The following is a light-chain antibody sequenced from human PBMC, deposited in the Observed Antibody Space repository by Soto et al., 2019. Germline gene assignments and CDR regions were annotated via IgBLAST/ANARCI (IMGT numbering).Light chain of an antibody. CDR2: GAS. V-gene: IGKV3-15*01. J-gene: IGKJ2*02. CDR1: QSVDTN. CDR3: QQYNNWPWT. Sequence: EIVMTQSPATLSVSPGDRATFSCRASQSVDTNIAWYQQRPGQTPRLLIYGASTRATGIPARFSGSASGTEFTLTISSLQSEDFAVYYCQQYNNWPWTFGQGTTLDIK.